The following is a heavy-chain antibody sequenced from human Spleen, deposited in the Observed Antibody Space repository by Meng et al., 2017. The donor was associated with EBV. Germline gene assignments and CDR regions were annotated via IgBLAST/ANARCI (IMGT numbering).Heavy chain of an antibody. Sequence: EGRPVESVGRLLEPGESLRLSCAASELTFSMYAMAWVRQAPGTGLQWVSTITGSGDGTYYADSVKGRFTISRDNSKNTLYLQMNNLRAEDTAVYYCAKGSSVVVIATDWFDSWGQGTLVTASS. CDR2: ITGSGDGT. CDR3: AKGSSVVVIATDWFDS. CDR1: ELTFSMYA. D-gene: IGHD2-21*01. V-gene: IGHV3-23*04. J-gene: IGHJ5*01.